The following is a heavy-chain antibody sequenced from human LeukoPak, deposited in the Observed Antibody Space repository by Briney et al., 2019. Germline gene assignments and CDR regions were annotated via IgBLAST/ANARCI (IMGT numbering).Heavy chain of an antibody. V-gene: IGHV3-23*01. J-gene: IGHJ4*02. CDR1: GFTFSSYA. CDR2: ISGSGGST. CDR3: AKAAGYSSSQYYFDY. D-gene: IGHD6-13*01. Sequence: PGGSLRLPCAASGFTFSSYAMSWVRQAPGKGLEWVSAISGSGGSTYYADSVKGRFTISRDNSKNTLYLQMNSLRAEDTAVYYCAKAAGYSSSQYYFDYWGQGTLVTVSS.